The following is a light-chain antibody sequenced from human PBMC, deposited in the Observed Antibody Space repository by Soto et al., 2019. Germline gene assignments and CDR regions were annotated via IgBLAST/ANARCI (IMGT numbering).Light chain of an antibody. CDR2: AAA. J-gene: IGKJ4*01. CDR1: QGIGKD. CDR3: LQDHNYPLT. Sequence: AIQMAQYPSSLSASVGDRGTITCGASQGIGKDVGWFQQKPGKAPKLLIYAAATLQSGVPSRFSGSRSGTDFTLTISSLQPEDFATYYCLQDHNYPLTFGGGTKVEIK. V-gene: IGKV1-6*02.